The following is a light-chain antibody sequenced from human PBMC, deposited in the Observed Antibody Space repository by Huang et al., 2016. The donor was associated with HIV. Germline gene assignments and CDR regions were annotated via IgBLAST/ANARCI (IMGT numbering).Light chain of an antibody. Sequence: DVVMTQSPLSLPVTSGEPASISCRSSQSLLHRDGNNYFAWYLQKPGQSPQLLIYLGSNRASGVPERFSGSGSGTDFTLKISRVEAEDVGVYYCMQGLRTPGTFGQGTRLEIK. CDR2: LGS. CDR3: MQGLRTPGT. V-gene: IGKV2-28*01. J-gene: IGKJ2*01. CDR1: QSLLHRDGNNY.